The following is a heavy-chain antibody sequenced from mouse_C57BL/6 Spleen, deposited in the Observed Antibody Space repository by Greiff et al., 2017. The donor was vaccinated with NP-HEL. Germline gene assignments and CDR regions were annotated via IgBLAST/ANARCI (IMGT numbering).Heavy chain of an antibody. D-gene: IGHD4-1*01. J-gene: IGHJ2*01. Sequence: QVQLQQSGPELVKPGASVKISCKASGYAFSSSWMNWVKQRPGTGLEWIGRIYPGDGDTNYNGKFKGKATLTADKSSSTAYMQLSSLTSEDSAVYFCASNWVFDYWGQGTTLTVSS. CDR3: ASNWVFDY. V-gene: IGHV1-82*01. CDR1: GYAFSSSW. CDR2: IYPGDGDT.